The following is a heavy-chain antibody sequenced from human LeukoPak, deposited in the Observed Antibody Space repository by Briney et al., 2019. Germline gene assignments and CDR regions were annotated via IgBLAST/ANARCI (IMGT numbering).Heavy chain of an antibody. Sequence: PSETLSLTCTVSGGSVSSGTYYWTGLRQSPGKGLEWIGYIYYTGPTSYNPSLKRRVTLSLDTSKNQFSLKVNSVTAADTAMYYCATPGPDYGDYAYAYWGQGSLVTVSS. D-gene: IGHD4-17*01. CDR3: ATPGPDYGDYAYAY. CDR1: GGSVSSGTYY. V-gene: IGHV4-61*01. CDR2: IYYTGPT. J-gene: IGHJ4*02.